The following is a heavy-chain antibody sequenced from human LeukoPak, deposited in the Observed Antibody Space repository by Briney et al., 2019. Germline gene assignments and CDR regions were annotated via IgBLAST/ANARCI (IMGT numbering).Heavy chain of an antibody. CDR3: ARDRGKDYFDS. V-gene: IGHV3-30*02. CDR1: GLTFTSHG. CDR2: VRNDGSDT. D-gene: IGHD4-23*01. Sequence: GGSLRLSCTTSGLTFTSHGFHWLRQVVGKRLEWVAFVRNDGSDTYHTNSVKGRFSVSRDDSKNTLYLQMNSLRPEDTAIYYCARDRGKDYFDSWGQGTQVTVSS. J-gene: IGHJ4*02.